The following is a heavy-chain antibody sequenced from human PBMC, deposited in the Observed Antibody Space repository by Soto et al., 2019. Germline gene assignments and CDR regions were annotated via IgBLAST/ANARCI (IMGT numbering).Heavy chain of an antibody. CDR2: ISGSGGST. D-gene: IGHD4-17*01. Sequence: GSLRLSCAASGFTFSSYAMSWVRQAPGKGLEWVSAISGSGGSTYYADSVKGRFTTSRDNSKNTLYLQMNSLRAEGTAVYYCAKLAGDYGVRHAFDIWGQGTMVTVSS. J-gene: IGHJ3*02. CDR3: AKLAGDYGVRHAFDI. V-gene: IGHV3-23*01. CDR1: GFTFSSYA.